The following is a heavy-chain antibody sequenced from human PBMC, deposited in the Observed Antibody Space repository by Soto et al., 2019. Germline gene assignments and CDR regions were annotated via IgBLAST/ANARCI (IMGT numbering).Heavy chain of an antibody. CDR2: ISSLGGTT. J-gene: IGHJ4*02. CDR1: GFTFSIYA. D-gene: IGHD4-17*01. Sequence: GGSLRLSCAASGFTFSIYAMSWVRQAPGKGLEWVSAISSLGGTTYYADSVKGRFTISRDNSKNTVFLQMNSLRAEDTAVYYCAKAYGGTFDYWGQGTLVTVSS. CDR3: AKAYGGTFDY. V-gene: IGHV3-23*01.